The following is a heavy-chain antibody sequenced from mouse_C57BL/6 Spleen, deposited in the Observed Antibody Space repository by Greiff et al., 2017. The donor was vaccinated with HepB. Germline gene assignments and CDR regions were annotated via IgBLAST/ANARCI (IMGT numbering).Heavy chain of an antibody. CDR1: GYSITSGYY. CDR3: ARGIYGSSYDFDY. J-gene: IGHJ2*01. Sequence: EVQLQESGPGLVKPSQSLSLTCSVTGYSITSGYYWNWIRQFPGNKLEWMGYISYDGSNNYNPSLKNRISITRDTSKNQFFLKLNSVTTEDTATYYCARGIYGSSYDFDYWGQGTTLTVSS. D-gene: IGHD1-1*01. V-gene: IGHV3-6*01. CDR2: ISYDGSN.